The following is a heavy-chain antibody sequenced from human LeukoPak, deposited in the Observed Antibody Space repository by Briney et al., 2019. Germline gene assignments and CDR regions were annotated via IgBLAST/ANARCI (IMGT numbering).Heavy chain of an antibody. D-gene: IGHD4-17*01. CDR1: GVSISSSNW. Sequence: SETLSLTCAVSGVSISSSNWWSWVRQPPGKGLEWIGYMYYSGGTNYNPSLKSRVSISGDMSKNQFSLKVSSVTAADTAVYYCAREKYGDYGRRGYYNYIDVWGKGTTVTISS. J-gene: IGHJ6*03. V-gene: IGHV4-4*02. CDR3: AREKYGDYGRRGYYNYIDV. CDR2: MYYSGGT.